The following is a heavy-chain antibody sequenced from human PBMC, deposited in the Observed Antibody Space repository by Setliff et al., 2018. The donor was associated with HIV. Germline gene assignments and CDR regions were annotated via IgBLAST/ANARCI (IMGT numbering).Heavy chain of an antibody. CDR2: IIPMSGTT. CDR3: ARGPYYDTSGYYENFYYYYMDV. Sequence: VKVSCKASGGTFSNSAINWVRQAPGQGLEWMGRIIPMSGTTHFTQNFQGRVTFTADKSTTTAYMDLRSLRSEDTAVYYCARGPYYDTSGYYENFYYYYMDVWGKGTTVTVSS. J-gene: IGHJ6*03. CDR1: GGTFSNSA. V-gene: IGHV1-69*06. D-gene: IGHD3-22*01.